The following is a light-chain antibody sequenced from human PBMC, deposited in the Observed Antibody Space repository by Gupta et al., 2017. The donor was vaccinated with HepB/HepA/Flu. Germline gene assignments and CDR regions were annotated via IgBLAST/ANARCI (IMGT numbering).Light chain of an antibody. Sequence: DIQMTQSPSSLSASVGDRVTITCRASQSISSYLNWYQQKPGKAPKLLIYDASSVQSGVPSRFSGSGSGTDFTLTISRLQPEDFATYYCQQRDSTPCIFGQGTKMEIK. CDR3: QQRDSTPCI. J-gene: IGKJ2*02. V-gene: IGKV1-39*01. CDR2: DAS. CDR1: QSISSY.